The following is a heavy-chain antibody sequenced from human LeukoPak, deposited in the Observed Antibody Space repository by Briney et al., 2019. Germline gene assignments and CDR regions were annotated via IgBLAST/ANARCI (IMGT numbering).Heavy chain of an antibody. CDR2: IYYSGST. D-gene: IGHD3-22*01. CDR1: GGSISSSSYY. J-gene: IGHJ3*02. Sequence: SETLSLTCTVSGGSISSSSYYWGWIRQPPGKGLEWIGSIYYSGSTYYNPSLKSRVAISVDTPKNQFSLKLSSVTAADTAVYYCASLVVITSGAFDIWGRGTMVTVSS. CDR3: ASLVVITSGAFDI. V-gene: IGHV4-39*01.